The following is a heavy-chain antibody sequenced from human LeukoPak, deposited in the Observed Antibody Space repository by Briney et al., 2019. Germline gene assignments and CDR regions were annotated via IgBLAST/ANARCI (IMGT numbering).Heavy chain of an antibody. D-gene: IGHD3-3*01. CDR2: IKQDGSEK. J-gene: IGHJ6*04. CDR3: ARGGMEERFGYYYGMDV. V-gene: IGHV3-7*03. CDR1: GFTFSDYW. Sequence: GGSLRLSCAASGFTFSDYWMSWVRQAPGKGLEWVANIKQDGSEKYCVDSVKGRFPISRDNAKNSLYLQMNSLRAEDTAVYYCARGGMEERFGYYYGMDVWGKGTTVTVSS.